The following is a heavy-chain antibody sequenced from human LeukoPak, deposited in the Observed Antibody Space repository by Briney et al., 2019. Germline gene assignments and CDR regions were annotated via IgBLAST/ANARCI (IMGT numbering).Heavy chain of an antibody. Sequence: SETLSLTCAVSGYSISSGYYWGWIRQPPGKGLEWIGSIHHSGSTYYNPSLKSRVTISVDTSKNQFSLKLSSVTAADTAVYYCARQPSNYDYVWGSYRTHLNFDYWGQGTLVTVSS. CDR2: IHHSGST. CDR3: ARQPSNYDYVWGSYRTHLNFDY. CDR1: GYSISSGYY. V-gene: IGHV4-38-2*01. D-gene: IGHD3-16*02. J-gene: IGHJ4*02.